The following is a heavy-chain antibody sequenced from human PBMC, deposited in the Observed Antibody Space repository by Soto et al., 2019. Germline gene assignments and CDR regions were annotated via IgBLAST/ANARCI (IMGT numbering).Heavy chain of an antibody. J-gene: IGHJ4*02. V-gene: IGHV4-30-4*01. Sequence: SETLSLTCTVSGGSISSGDYYWSWIRQPPGKGLEWIGYIYYSGSTYYNPSLKSRVTISVDTSKNQFSLKLSSVTAADTAVYYCARYTVTTVIWDYWGQGTLVTVSS. CDR1: GGSISSGDYY. CDR2: IYYSGST. D-gene: IGHD4-17*01. CDR3: ARYTVTTVIWDY.